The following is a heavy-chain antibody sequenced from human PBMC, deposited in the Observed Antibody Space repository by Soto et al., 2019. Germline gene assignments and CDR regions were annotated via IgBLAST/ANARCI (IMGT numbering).Heavy chain of an antibody. CDR1: GFTFSNAW. V-gene: IGHV3-15*01. D-gene: IGHD3-16*01. CDR3: TTDQQLMVGVGLHLGEIDY. CDR2: IKSKTDGGTT. Sequence: EVQLVESGGGLVKPGGSLRLSCAASGFTFSNAWMSWVRQAPGKGLEWVGRIKSKTDGGTTDYAAPVKGRFTISRDDSKNTLYLQMNSLKTEDTAVYYCTTDQQLMVGVGLHLGEIDYWGQGTLVTVSS. J-gene: IGHJ4*02.